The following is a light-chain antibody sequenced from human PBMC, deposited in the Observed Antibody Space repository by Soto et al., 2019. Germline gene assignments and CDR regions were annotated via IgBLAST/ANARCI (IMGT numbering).Light chain of an antibody. V-gene: IGKV1-39*01. CDR3: QQSYTHPWT. Sequence: DIQMTQSPSSLSASIGDRVTISCRASQNIKNYLNWYQHQRGKAPKLLVYAACTLQGGVPSRFTGSGSGTDFTLTISRLLPEDFATYFCQQSYTHPWTFGQGTTVEI. J-gene: IGKJ1*01. CDR2: AAC. CDR1: QNIKNY.